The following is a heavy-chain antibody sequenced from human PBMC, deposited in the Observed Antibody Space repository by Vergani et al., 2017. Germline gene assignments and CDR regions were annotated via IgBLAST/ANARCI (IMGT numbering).Heavy chain of an antibody. D-gene: IGHD4-17*01. J-gene: IGHJ4*02. V-gene: IGHV3-30*18. CDR2: ISYDGSNK. CDR1: GFTFSSYG. CDR3: AKDRVGTVTTFVDY. Sequence: VQLVESGGGVVQPGRSLRLSCAASGFTFSSYGMHWVRQAPGKGLEWVAVISYDGSNKYYADSVKGRFTISRDNSKNTLYLQMNSLRAEDTAVYYCAKDRVGTVTTFVDYWGQGTLVTVSS.